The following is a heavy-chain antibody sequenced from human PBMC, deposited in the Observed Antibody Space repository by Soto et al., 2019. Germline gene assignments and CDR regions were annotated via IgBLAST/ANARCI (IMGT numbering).Heavy chain of an antibody. Sequence: GGSLRLSCAASGFTFSSYAMRWVRQAPGKGLEWVAVISYDGSNKYYADSVKGRFTISRDNSKNTLYLQMNSLRAEDTAVYYCARESGRFGESGAFDIWGQGTMVTVSS. V-gene: IGHV3-30-3*01. J-gene: IGHJ3*02. CDR1: GFTFSSYA. CDR2: ISYDGSNK. CDR3: ARESGRFGESGAFDI. D-gene: IGHD3-10*01.